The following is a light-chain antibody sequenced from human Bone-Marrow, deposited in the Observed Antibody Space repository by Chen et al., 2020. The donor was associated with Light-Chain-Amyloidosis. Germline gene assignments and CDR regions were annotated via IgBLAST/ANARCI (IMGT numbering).Light chain of an antibody. CDR2: GSS. CDR3: QQYGTSPLT. Sequence: EIVLTQSPGTLSLSPGEGANLSCRASQTISSNYLTWYQQKFGQAPRLLIYGSSSRAAGIPDRFTGSGSGTDFTRTIHRLEPEDFAMYYCQQYGTSPLTFGGGTKVEIK. J-gene: IGKJ4*01. V-gene: IGKV3-20*01. CDR1: QTISSNY.